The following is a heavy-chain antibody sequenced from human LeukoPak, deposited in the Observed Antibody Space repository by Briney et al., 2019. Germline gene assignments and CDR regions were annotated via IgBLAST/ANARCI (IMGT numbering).Heavy chain of an antibody. D-gene: IGHD3-22*01. J-gene: IGHJ4*02. Sequence: PSETLSLTCAVYGGSFSGYYWSWIRQPPGKGLEWIGEINHSGSTNYNPSLKSRVTISVATVRNQFSLHLSSVTAADTAVYYCARGPPPHYYHSSGYRGRRPKYYFHHWGQGPLVPVSS. CDR3: ARGPPPHYYHSSGYRGRRPKYYFHH. V-gene: IGHV4-34*01. CDR2: INHSGST. CDR1: GGSFSGYY.